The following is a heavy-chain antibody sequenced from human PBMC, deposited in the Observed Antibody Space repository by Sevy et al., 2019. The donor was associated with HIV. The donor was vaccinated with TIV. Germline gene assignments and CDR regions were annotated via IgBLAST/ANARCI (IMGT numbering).Heavy chain of an antibody. CDR1: GFTFSSYI. D-gene: IGHD6-19*01. CDR2: ISSSSSYI. V-gene: IGHV3-21*01. J-gene: IGHJ6*03. CDR3: ARDARTPYSSGWYRGYYYYMDV. Sequence: GGSLRLSCAASGFTFSSYIMNWVRQAPGKGLEWVSSISSSSSYIYYADSVKGRFTISRDNAKNSLYLQMNSLRAEDTAVYYCARDARTPYSSGWYRGYYYYMDVWGKGTTVTVSS.